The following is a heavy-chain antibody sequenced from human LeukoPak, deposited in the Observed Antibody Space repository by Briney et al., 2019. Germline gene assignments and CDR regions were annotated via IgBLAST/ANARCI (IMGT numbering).Heavy chain of an antibody. CDR1: GFTFSSYG. J-gene: IGHJ4*02. Sequence: GGSLRLSCAASGFTFSSYGMHWVRQAPGKGLEWVAVISYDGSNKYYADSVKGRFTISRDNSKNTLYLQMNSLRAEDTAVYYCAKSAYCGGDCYSFDYWGQGTLVTVS. V-gene: IGHV3-30*18. CDR3: AKSAYCGGDCYSFDY. D-gene: IGHD2-21*02. CDR2: ISYDGSNK.